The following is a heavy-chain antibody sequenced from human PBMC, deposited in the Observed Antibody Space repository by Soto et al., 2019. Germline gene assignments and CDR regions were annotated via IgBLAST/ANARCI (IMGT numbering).Heavy chain of an antibody. CDR1: GGSVSSGSYY. V-gene: IGHV4-61*01. J-gene: IGHJ6*02. CDR3: ARVPVEVATIGYYYYYGMDV. CDR2: IYYSGST. D-gene: IGHD5-12*01. Sequence: SETLSLTCTVSGGSVSSGSYYWSWIRQPPGKGLEWIGYIYYSGSTNYNPSLKSRVTISVDTSKNQFSLELSSVTAADTAVYYCARVPVEVATIGYYYYYGMDVWGQGTTVTVSS.